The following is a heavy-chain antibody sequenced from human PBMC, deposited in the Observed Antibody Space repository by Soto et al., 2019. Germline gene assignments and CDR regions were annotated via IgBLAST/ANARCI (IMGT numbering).Heavy chain of an antibody. CDR3: ARESWGHYYGSGSYPHFDY. J-gene: IGHJ4*02. V-gene: IGHV4-34*01. Sequence: PSETLSLTCAVYGGSFSGYYWSWIRQPPGRGLEWIGEINHSGSTNYNPSLKSRVTISVDTSKNQFSLKLSSVTAADTAVYYCARESWGHYYGSGSYPHFDYWGQGTLVTVSS. CDR1: GGSFSGYY. CDR2: INHSGST. D-gene: IGHD3-10*01.